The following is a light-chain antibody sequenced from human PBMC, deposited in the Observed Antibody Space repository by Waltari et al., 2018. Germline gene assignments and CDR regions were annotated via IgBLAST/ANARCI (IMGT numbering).Light chain of an antibody. J-gene: IGLJ1*01. CDR1: ISDVGDFQH. Sequence: QSALAQPASVSGSPGQSITISCTGSISDVGDFQHVSWYQHHPGKAPKLLIYDVSVRPAAVSIRFSGSKSGNTASLTISGLQPEDEADYYCCSDTNSCSYVFGGGTKVTVL. CDR3: CSDTNSCSYV. CDR2: DVS. V-gene: IGLV2-14*03.